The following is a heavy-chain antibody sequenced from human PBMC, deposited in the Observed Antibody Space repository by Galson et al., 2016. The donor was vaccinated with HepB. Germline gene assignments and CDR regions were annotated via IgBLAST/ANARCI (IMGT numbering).Heavy chain of an antibody. V-gene: IGHV3-30*18. D-gene: IGHD3-10*01. Sequence: SLRLSCAASGFTFSSYGMHWVRQAPGKGLEWVAVISYDGSNKYYADSVKGRFTISRDNSKNTLYLQMNSLRAEETAVYYCAKDRSYGYFGSGGMDVWGQGTTVTVSS. CDR1: GFTFSSYG. J-gene: IGHJ6*02. CDR3: AKDRSYGYFGSGGMDV. CDR2: ISYDGSNK.